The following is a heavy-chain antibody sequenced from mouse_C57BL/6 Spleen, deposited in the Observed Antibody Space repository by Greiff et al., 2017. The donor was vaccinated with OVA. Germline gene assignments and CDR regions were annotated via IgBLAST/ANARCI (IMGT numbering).Heavy chain of an antibody. V-gene: IGHV1-22*01. CDR2: INPNNGGT. J-gene: IGHJ3*01. CDR1: GYTFTDYN. CDR3: ARSPYDYDGPWFAY. Sequence: VQLQQSGPELVKPGASVKMSCKASGYTFTDYNMHWVKQSHGKSLEWIGYINPNNGGTSYNQKFKGKATLTVNKSSSTAYMELRSLTSEGSAVYYCARSPYDYDGPWFAYWGQGTLVTVSA. D-gene: IGHD2-4*01.